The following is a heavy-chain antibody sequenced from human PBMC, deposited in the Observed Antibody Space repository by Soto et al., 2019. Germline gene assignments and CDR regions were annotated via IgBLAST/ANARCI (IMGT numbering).Heavy chain of an antibody. Sequence: GASVKVSCKASGYTFTSYGISWVRQAPGQGLEWMGWISAYNGNTNYAQKLQGRVTMTTDTSTSTAYMELSRLRSDDTAVYYCARGGGPIAVAGRFVVKYGMDVWGQGTTVTVSS. CDR3: ARGGGPIAVAGRFVVKYGMDV. V-gene: IGHV1-18*01. D-gene: IGHD6-19*01. CDR1: GYTFTSYG. J-gene: IGHJ6*02. CDR2: ISAYNGNT.